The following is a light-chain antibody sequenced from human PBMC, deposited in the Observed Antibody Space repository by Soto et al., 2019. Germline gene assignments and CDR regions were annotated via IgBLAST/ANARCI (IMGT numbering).Light chain of an antibody. CDR3: QKHSSFPFT. V-gene: IGKV1-27*01. CDR2: AAS. Sequence: DIQMTQSPSFMSASVGDRVTITCRASQGIRNSLAWYQHKPGKVPKLLIYAASTLYSGVSSRFSGSGSVTDFTLTIGSLQPEDGAVYYCQKHSSFPFTFGGGTKVEIK. CDR1: QGIRNS. J-gene: IGKJ4*01.